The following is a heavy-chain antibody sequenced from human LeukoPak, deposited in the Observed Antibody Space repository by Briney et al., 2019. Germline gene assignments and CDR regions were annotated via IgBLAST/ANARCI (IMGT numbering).Heavy chain of an antibody. CDR2: INHSGST. CDR3: ARHRGRWLLGY. D-gene: IGHD5-24*01. J-gene: IGHJ4*02. CDR1: GGSFSGYY. Sequence: PSETLSLTCAVYGGSFSGYYWSWIRQPPGKGLGWIGEINHSGSTNYNPSLKSRVTISVDTSKNQFSLKLSSVTAADTAVYYCARHRGRWLLGYWGQGTLVTVSS. V-gene: IGHV4-34*01.